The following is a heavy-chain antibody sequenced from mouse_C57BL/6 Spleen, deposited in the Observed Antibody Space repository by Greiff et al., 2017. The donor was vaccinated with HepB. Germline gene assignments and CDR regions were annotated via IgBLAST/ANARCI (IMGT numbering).Heavy chain of an antibody. CDR1: GFTFSDFY. V-gene: IGHV7-1*01. J-gene: IGHJ1*03. Sequence: EVQGVESGGGLVQSGRSLILSCATSGFTFSDFYMEWVRHAPGKGLEWIAASRNKANDYTTEYSASVKGRFIVSRDTSQSILYLQMNALRAEGTAIYYCARDANYGSSYWYFDVWGTGTTVTVSS. CDR3: ARDANYGSSYWYFDV. CDR2: SRNKANDYTT. D-gene: IGHD1-1*01.